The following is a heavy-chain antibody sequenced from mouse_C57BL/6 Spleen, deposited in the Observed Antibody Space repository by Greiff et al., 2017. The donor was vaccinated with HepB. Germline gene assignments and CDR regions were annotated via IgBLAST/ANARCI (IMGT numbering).Heavy chain of an antibody. CDR3: ARMGLNWYFDV. CDR2: ISSGSSTI. J-gene: IGHJ1*03. CDR1: GFTFSDYG. Sequence: EVMLVESGGGLVKPGGSLKLSCAASGFTFSDYGMHWVRQAPEKGLEWVAYISSGSSTIYYADTVKGRFTISRDNAKNTLVLQMTSLRSEDTAMYYCARMGLNWYFDVWGTGTTVTVSS. V-gene: IGHV5-17*01.